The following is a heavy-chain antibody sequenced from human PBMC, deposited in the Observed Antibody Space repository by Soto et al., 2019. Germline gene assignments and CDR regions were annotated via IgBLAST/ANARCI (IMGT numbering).Heavy chain of an antibody. J-gene: IGHJ4*02. Sequence: QVQLQQWGAGLLKPSETLSLNCAVNGGSLSGYYWSWILQPPGKGLEWIGEIKDGGRTNYSPSLKSRATISSDTSNNQFSLRLYSVTAADTGVYYCARGQEGVVATHWDQRTLVTVSS. CDR2: IKDGGRT. D-gene: IGHD5-12*01. CDR3: ARGQEGVVATH. V-gene: IGHV4-34*01. CDR1: GGSLSGYY.